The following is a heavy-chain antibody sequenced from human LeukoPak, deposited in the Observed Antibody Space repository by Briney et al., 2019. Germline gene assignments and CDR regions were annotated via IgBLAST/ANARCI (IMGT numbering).Heavy chain of an antibody. J-gene: IGHJ4*02. D-gene: IGHD6-13*01. V-gene: IGHV1-18*01. CDR3: ARLATSSRPSY. CDR2: ISTYDGNT. CDR1: GYTFTNFG. Sequence: ALVEVSCKASGYTFTNFGISWVRQAPGQGLEWMGWISTYDGNTKYAQKFQDRVTMTTDTSTSTAYMELRSLSSDDTAVYYCARLATSSRPSYWGQGSLVTVSS.